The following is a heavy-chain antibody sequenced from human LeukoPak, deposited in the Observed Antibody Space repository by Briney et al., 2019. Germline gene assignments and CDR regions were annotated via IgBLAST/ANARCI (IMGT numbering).Heavy chain of an antibody. V-gene: IGHV3-23*01. CDR3: AKDIDLVYDILTEGMDV. CDR2: ISGSGGST. D-gene: IGHD3-9*01. CDR1: GFTFSSYA. J-gene: IGHJ6*02. Sequence: PGGSLRLSCAASGFTFSSYAMSWVRQAPGKGLEWVSAISGSGGSTYYADSVKGRFTISRDNSKNTLYLQMNSLRAEDTAVYYCAKDIDLVYDILTEGMDVWGQGTTVTVSS.